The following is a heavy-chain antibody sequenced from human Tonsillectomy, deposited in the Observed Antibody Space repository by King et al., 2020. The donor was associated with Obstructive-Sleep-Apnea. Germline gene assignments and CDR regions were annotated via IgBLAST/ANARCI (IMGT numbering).Heavy chain of an antibody. V-gene: IGHV1-69*01. Sequence: HVQLVESGAEVKKPGSSVKVSCKASGGTFSTFTINWVRQAPGQGLEWMGGIIPVFATPNYAQKFQGRVTITADESTRTAYMELSSLTSEDTAMYYCAKDGAYYGSGSKTVLAYYGMDVWGQGTTVTVSS. J-gene: IGHJ6*02. CDR2: IIPVFATP. D-gene: IGHD3-10*01. CDR1: GGTFSTFT. CDR3: AKDGAYYGSGSKTVLAYYGMDV.